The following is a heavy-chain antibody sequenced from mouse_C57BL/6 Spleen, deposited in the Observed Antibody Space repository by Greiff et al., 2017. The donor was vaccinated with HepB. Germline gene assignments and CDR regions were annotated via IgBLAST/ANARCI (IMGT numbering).Heavy chain of an antibody. V-gene: IGHV5-17*01. CDR3: ARRAAYYGSSYAMDY. J-gene: IGHJ4*01. Sequence: EVKVVESGGGLVKPGGSLKLSCAASGFTFSDYGMHWVRQAPEKGLEWVAYISSGSSTIYYADTVKGRFTISRDNAKNTLFLQMTSLRSEDTAMYYCARRAAYYGSSYAMDYWGQGTSVTVSS. CDR1: GFTFSDYG. D-gene: IGHD1-1*01. CDR2: ISSGSSTI.